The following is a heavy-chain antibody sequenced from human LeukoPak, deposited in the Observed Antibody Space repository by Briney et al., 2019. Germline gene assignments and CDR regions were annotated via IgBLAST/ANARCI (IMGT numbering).Heavy chain of an antibody. CDR2: FDPGSGEI. V-gene: IGHV1-24*01. CDR3: ATGTHYDLLPF. Sequence: ASVKVSCKVSGYSITELSTHWVRQAPGKGLEWMGGFDPGSGEIIYEQKFQDRATMTEDTSTDTAYMELSSLGSEDTALYYCATGTHYDLLPFWGQGTLVTVSS. J-gene: IGHJ4*02. D-gene: IGHD3-9*01. CDR1: GYSITELS.